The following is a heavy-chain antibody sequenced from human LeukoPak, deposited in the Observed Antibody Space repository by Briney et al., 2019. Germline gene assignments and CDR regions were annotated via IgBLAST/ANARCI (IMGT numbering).Heavy chain of an antibody. CDR1: GITLSNYG. CDR2: ISSSSSYI. V-gene: IGHV3-21*01. CDR3: ARAGYSSSSSFDY. Sequence: GGSLRLSCVVSGITLSNYGMSWVRQAPGKGLEWVSSISSSSSYIYYADSVKGRFTISRDNAKNSLYLQMNSLRAEDTAVYYCARAGYSSSSSFDYWGQGTLVTVSS. J-gene: IGHJ4*02. D-gene: IGHD6-13*01.